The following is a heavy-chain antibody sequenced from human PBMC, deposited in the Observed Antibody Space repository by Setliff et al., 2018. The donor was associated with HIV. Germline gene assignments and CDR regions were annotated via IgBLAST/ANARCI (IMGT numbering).Heavy chain of an antibody. J-gene: IGHJ4*02. V-gene: IGHV4-38-2*01. CDR1: GFTFSNAW. CDR3: ARQPLYNDYDWRSYYFDY. D-gene: IGHD5-12*01. CDR2: MYHTGST. Sequence: PGGSLRLSCAASGFTFSNAWMTWVRQAPGKGLEWIGSMYHTGSTYYSPSLNSRFTISVDTSKNQFSLKLRSVTAADTAVYYCARQPLYNDYDWRSYYFDYWGQGSLVTVSS.